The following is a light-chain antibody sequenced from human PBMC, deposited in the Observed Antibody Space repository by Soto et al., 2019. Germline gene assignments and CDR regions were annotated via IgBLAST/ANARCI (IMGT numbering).Light chain of an antibody. J-gene: IGKJ1*01. CDR2: WAS. Sequence: DIVMTQSPDSLAVSLGERATINCKSSQSVLYSSNNKNYLAWYQQKPGQPPKLLIYWASTRESGVPDRFSGSGSGTDFTLTISSLQAEDVAVCYCQQYYDAPQNFGQGTKVEIK. CDR3: QQYYDAPQN. V-gene: IGKV4-1*01. CDR1: QSVLYSSNNKNY.